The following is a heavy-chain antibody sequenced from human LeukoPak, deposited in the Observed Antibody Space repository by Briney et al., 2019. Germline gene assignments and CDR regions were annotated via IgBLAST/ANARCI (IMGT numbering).Heavy chain of an antibody. CDR1: GFTFSGYA. CDR2: ISGSGGGT. CDR3: AKDNSRPGSSWYGAPSDY. J-gene: IGHJ4*02. D-gene: IGHD6-13*01. Sequence: GGSLRLSCAASGFTFSGYAMSWVRQAPGQRLEWVSAISGSGGGTYYADSVKGRFTISRDNAKNTLYLQMNSVRAEDTAVYYCAKDNSRPGSSWYGAPSDYSGQGTLVTVSS. V-gene: IGHV3-23*01.